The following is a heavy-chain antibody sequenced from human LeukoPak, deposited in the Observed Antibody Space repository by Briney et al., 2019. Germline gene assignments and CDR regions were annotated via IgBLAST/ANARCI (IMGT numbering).Heavy chain of an antibody. CDR1: GFTFSSYS. Sequence: GGSLRLSCAASGFTFSSYSMNWVRQAPGKGLEWVSSISSSSSYIYYADSVKGRFTISRDNSKNTLYLQMNSLRAEDTAVYYCARSVAGGHFDYWGQGTLVTVSS. V-gene: IGHV3-21*01. CDR3: ARSVAGGHFDY. J-gene: IGHJ4*02. D-gene: IGHD6-19*01. CDR2: ISSSSSYI.